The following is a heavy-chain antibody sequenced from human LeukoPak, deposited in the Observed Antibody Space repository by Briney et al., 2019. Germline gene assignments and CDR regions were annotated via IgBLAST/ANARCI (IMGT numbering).Heavy chain of an antibody. D-gene: IGHD6-25*01. CDR2: CDPEGGET. Sequence: ASVKVSCKVSGYTLTELSMHWVRQAPGKGLEWMGGCDPEGGETIYAQRFQGRVTMTEDPSTDTAYMELSSLRSEDTAVYYCAREGAGAEATFDYWGQGTLVTVSS. J-gene: IGHJ4*02. CDR3: AREGAGAEATFDY. V-gene: IGHV1-24*01. CDR1: GYTLTELS.